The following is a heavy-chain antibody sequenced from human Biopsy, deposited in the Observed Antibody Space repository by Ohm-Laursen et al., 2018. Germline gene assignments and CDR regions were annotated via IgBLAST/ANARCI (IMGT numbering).Heavy chain of an antibody. CDR2: IIAVSGLV. V-gene: IGHV1-69*10. CDR3: ATPFQYYDSWGGYPPFDH. D-gene: IGHD3-3*01. CDR1: RVTFSSYA. Sequence: VKISCKSSRVTFSSYAVSWVRQAPGEGLEWMGGIIAVSGLVNYAPKFQGRVSITADKSTTTAYMELSNLKSEDTAVYYCATPFQYYDSWGGYPPFDHWGQGTLVTVSS. J-gene: IGHJ4*02.